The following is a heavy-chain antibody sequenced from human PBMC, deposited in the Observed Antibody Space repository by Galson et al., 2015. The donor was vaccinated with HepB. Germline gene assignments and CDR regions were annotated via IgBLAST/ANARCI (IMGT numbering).Heavy chain of an antibody. CDR1: GFTVSSNY. CDR3: ARGSQRWLQPGGMDD. J-gene: IGHJ6*02. CDR2: IYSGGST. V-gene: IGHV3-53*01. D-gene: IGHD5-24*01. Sequence: SLRLSCAASGFTVSSNYMSWVRQAPGKGLEWVSVIYSGGSTYYADSVKGRFTISRDNSKNTLYLQMNSLRAEDTAVYYCARGSQRWLQPGGMDDWGQGTTVTVSS.